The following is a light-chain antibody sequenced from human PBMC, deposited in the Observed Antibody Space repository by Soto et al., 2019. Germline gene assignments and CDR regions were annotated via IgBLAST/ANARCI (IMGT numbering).Light chain of an antibody. CDR3: QQYTNWPPCT. V-gene: IGKV3-15*01. CDR1: ESIKTY. J-gene: IGKJ3*01. Sequence: EIVLNQSPATLSVSKGERATLSCWAGESIKTYLACYQHKPGQAPRLLIYGASTRATGIPARFSGSGSGTEFTLTISSLQSEDSALYYCQQYTNWPPCTFGPGTKVDIK. CDR2: GAS.